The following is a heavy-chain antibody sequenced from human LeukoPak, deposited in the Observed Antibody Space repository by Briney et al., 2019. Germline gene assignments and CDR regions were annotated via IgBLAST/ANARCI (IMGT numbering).Heavy chain of an antibody. J-gene: IGHJ6*03. V-gene: IGHV3-7*01. CDR3: ARVAYYDFWSLYYYYYMDV. Sequence: GGSLRLSCAASGFTFSSYWMSWVRQAPGKGLEWVANIKQGGSEKYYVDSVKGRFTISRDNAKNSLYLQMNSLRAEDTAVYYCARVAYYDFWSLYYYYYMDVWGKGTTVTVSS. CDR2: IKQGGSEK. D-gene: IGHD3-3*01. CDR1: GFTFSSYW.